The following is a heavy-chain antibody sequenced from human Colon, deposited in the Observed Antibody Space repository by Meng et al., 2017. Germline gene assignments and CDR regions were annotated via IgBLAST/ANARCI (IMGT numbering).Heavy chain of an antibody. J-gene: IGHJ2*01. D-gene: IGHD3-16*01. CDR1: AYTFAGYD. CDR2: INPNSGGA. V-gene: IGHV1-2*06. Sequence: QGQCVQSVDCGRKPGSSVKASCKALAYTFAGYDMHWVRQAPGQGLGWMGRINPNSGGANYAQKFQGRDTMTRDTSISTAYMELSRLRSDDTAVYYCAREGLVGDLRYFNLWGRGTLVTVSS. CDR3: AREGLVGDLRYFNL.